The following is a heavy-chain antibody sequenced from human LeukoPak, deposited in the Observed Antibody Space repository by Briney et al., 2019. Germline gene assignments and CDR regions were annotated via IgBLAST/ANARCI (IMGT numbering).Heavy chain of an antibody. Sequence: PGGSLRLSCAASGFTFNNYGINWLRQAPGKGLEWVSGISGSGSGTSYADSVKGRFTISRDNSRNTLYLQMNSLRAEDTAVYYCARDRGGGFDYWGQGTLVTVSS. D-gene: IGHD2-15*01. J-gene: IGHJ4*02. V-gene: IGHV3-23*01. CDR2: ISGSGSGT. CDR1: GFTFNNYG. CDR3: ARDRGGGFDY.